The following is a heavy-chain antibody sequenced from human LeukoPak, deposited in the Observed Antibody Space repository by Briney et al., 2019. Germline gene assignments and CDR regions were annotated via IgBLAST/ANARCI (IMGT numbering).Heavy chain of an antibody. Sequence: GGSLRLSCAASGFTFSSYNMNWVRQAPGKGLEWVSYISSSSSVIYYADSVKGRFTIPRDNAKNSLYLQMNSLRAEDTAVYYCARGTWIQLWLIDYWGQGNLVTVSS. J-gene: IGHJ4*02. D-gene: IGHD5-18*01. CDR3: ARGTWIQLWLIDY. CDR1: GFTFSSYN. CDR2: ISSSSSVI. V-gene: IGHV3-48*01.